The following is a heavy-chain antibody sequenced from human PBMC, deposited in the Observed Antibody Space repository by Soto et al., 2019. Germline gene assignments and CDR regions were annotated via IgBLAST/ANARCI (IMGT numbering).Heavy chain of an antibody. V-gene: IGHV4-4*02. Sequence: QVQLQESGPGLVKPSGTLSLTCAVSGGSISSSNWWSWVRQPPGKGLEWIGEIYHSGSTNYNPSHRSRVYISVDKSKNQCSLKLSSVTAADTAVYYCAREVSGYGYGTNWFDPWGQGTLVTVSS. D-gene: IGHD5-18*01. CDR1: GGSISSSNW. CDR2: IYHSGST. CDR3: AREVSGYGYGTNWFDP. J-gene: IGHJ5*02.